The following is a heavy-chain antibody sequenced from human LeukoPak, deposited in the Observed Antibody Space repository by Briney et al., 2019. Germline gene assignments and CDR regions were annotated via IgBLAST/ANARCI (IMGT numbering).Heavy chain of an antibody. CDR3: ARANRSGWYWEVDYYYYMDV. V-gene: IGHV4-59*01. D-gene: IGHD6-19*01. CDR1: GGSISSYY. CDR2: IYYSGST. J-gene: IGHJ6*03. Sequence: SETLSLTCTVSGGSISSYYWSWIRQPPGKGLEWIGYIYYSGSTNYNPSLKSRVTISVDTSKNQFSLKLSSVTAADTAVYYCARANRSGWYWEVDYYYYMDVWGKGTTVTVSS.